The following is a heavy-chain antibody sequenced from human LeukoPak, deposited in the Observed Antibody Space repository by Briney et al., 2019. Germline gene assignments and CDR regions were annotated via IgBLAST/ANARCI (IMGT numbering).Heavy chain of an antibody. V-gene: IGHV1-2*02. Sequence: GASVKVSCKASGYTFTGYYMHWVRQAPGQGLEWMGWINPNSGGTNYAQKFQGRVTMTTDTSTSTAYMELRSLRSDDTAVYYCARAYYYYYMDVWGKGTTVTVSS. CDR2: INPNSGGT. CDR1: GYTFTGYY. J-gene: IGHJ6*03. CDR3: ARAYYYYYMDV.